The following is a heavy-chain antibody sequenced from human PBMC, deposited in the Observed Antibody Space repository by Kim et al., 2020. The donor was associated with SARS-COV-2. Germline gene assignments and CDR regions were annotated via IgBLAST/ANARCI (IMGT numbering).Heavy chain of an antibody. CDR3: ARDPPSDSSSWPNYYYYYGMDV. Sequence: SETLSLTCTVSGGSISSGSYYWSWIRQPAGKGLEWIGRIYTSGSTNYNPSLKSRVTISVDTSKNQFSLKLSSVTAADTAVYYCARDPPSDSSSWPNYYYYYGMDVWGQGTTVTVSS. D-gene: IGHD6-13*01. J-gene: IGHJ6*02. V-gene: IGHV4-61*02. CDR2: IYTSGST. CDR1: GGSISSGSYY.